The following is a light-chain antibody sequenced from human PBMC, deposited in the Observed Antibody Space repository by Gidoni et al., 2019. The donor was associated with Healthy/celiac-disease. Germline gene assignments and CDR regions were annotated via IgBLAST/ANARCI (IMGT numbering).Light chain of an antibody. CDR2: DAS. CDR1: QSVSSY. Sequence: EIVLAQSPATLSLSPGERATLSCRASQSVSSYLAWYQQKPGQAPRLLSYDASNRATGIPARFSGSGSGTDFTLTISSLEPEDFAVYYCQQRSNWPPLTFGGGTKVEIK. CDR3: QQRSNWPPLT. V-gene: IGKV3-11*01. J-gene: IGKJ4*01.